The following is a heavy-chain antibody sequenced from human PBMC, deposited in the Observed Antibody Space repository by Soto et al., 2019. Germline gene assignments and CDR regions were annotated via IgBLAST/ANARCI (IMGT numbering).Heavy chain of an antibody. J-gene: IGHJ4*02. CDR2: IYYSGST. CDR1: GGSVRSGSYY. V-gene: IGHV4-61*01. D-gene: IGHD5-12*01. Sequence: SETQSLTCTVSGGSVRSGSYYWSWIRQPPGKGLEWIGYIYYSGSTNYNPSLKSRVTISVDTSKNQFSLKLSSVTAADTAVYYCARELGGYDGWGQGTLVTVSS. CDR3: ARELGGYDG.